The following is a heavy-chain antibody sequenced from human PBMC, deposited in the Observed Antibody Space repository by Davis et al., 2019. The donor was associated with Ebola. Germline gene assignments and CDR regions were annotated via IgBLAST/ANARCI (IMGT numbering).Heavy chain of an antibody. V-gene: IGHV1-69*13. CDR1: GYTFTGYY. D-gene: IGHD1-26*01. J-gene: IGHJ2*01. Sequence: SVKVSCKASGYTFTGYYMHWVRQAPGQGLEWMGGIIPIFGTANYAQKFQGRVTITADESTSTAYMELSSLRSEDTAVYYCARSSGIVGATTPWYFDLWGRGTLVTVSS. CDR2: IIPIFGTA. CDR3: ARSSGIVGATTPWYFDL.